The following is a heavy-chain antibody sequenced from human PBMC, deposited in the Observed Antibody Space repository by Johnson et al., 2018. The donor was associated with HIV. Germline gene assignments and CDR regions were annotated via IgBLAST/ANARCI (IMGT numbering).Heavy chain of an antibody. CDR2: INWNGGST. CDR1: GFTFSSYG. V-gene: IGHV3-20*04. Sequence: VQLVESGGGLVQPGGSLRLSCAASGFTFSSYGMHWVRQAPGKGPEWVSGINWNGGSTGYSDSVNGRFTVSRDKSKSTLYLQMHSLTAEDTALYYCARPSVIPHGGGCDVWGRGTMVVVST. CDR3: ARPSVIPHGGGCDV. D-gene: IGHD2-15*01. J-gene: IGHJ3*01.